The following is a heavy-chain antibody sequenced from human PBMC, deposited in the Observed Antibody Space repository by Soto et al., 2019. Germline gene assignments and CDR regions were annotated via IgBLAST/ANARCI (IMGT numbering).Heavy chain of an antibody. Sequence: ASVNVSFESSGYTFTSYYIHWVRQAPGQGLEWMGIINPSGGSTSYAQKFQGRVTMTRDTSTSTVYMELSSLRSEDTAVYYCARDGLLWFGELLFHYFDYWGQGTLVTAPQ. CDR2: INPSGGST. V-gene: IGHV1-46*01. J-gene: IGHJ4*02. CDR3: ARDGLLWFGELLFHYFDY. CDR1: GYTFTSYY. D-gene: IGHD3-10*01.